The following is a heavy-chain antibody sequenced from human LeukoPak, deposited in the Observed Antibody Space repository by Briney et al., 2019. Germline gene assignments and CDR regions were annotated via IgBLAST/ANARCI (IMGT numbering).Heavy chain of an antibody. J-gene: IGHJ4*02. D-gene: IGHD2-2*01. Sequence: ASVKVSCKASGYSFTSYGICWVRQAPGQGLEWMGRINPNGGDTNYAQKFQGRVTMTGDTSSSTAYMELSSLRPEDTSMYFCARVGFTTSWSNFDYWGQGTLVTVSS. CDR1: GYSFTSYG. V-gene: IGHV1-2*06. CDR2: INPNGGDT. CDR3: ARVGFTTSWSNFDY.